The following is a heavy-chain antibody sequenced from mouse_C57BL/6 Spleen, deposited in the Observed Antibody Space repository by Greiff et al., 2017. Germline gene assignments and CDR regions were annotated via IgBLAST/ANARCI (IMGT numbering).Heavy chain of an antibody. Sequence: VKLMESGAELVRPGASVTLSCKASGYTFTDYEMHWVKQTPVHGLEWIGAIDPETGGTAYNQKFKGKAILTADKSSSTAYMELRSLTSEDSAVXYCTRWGVTTGFDYWGQGTTLTVSS. D-gene: IGHD2-2*01. CDR2: IDPETGGT. CDR1: GYTFTDYE. J-gene: IGHJ2*01. V-gene: IGHV1-15*01. CDR3: TRWGVTTGFDY.